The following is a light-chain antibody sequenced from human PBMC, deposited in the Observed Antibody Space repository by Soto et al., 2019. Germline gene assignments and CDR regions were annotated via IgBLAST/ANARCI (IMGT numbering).Light chain of an antibody. CDR3: QQRSNWPRFT. Sequence: EIVLTQSPATLSLSPGERATLSCRASQSVSSYLAWYQQKPGQAPRLLIYDASNRATGIPARFSGSGSGTDFTLTISSLEPVDFAGYYCQQRSNWPRFTFGPGTKVDIK. CDR1: QSVSSY. CDR2: DAS. J-gene: IGKJ3*01. V-gene: IGKV3-11*01.